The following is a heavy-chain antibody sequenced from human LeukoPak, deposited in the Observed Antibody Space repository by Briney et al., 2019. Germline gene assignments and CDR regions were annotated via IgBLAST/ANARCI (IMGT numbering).Heavy chain of an antibody. V-gene: IGHV4-59*01. Sequence: SETLSLTCTVSGGFLSGYYWSWIRQSPEKGLEWIGYIYYSGAINSNPSLRSRLTISVDTSTNQFSLTLSSVTAADTAVYYCARNSGDTAMVTGGPWGQGTLVTVSS. CDR3: ARNSGDTAMVTGGP. D-gene: IGHD5-18*01. J-gene: IGHJ4*02. CDR1: GGFLSGYY. CDR2: IYYSGAI.